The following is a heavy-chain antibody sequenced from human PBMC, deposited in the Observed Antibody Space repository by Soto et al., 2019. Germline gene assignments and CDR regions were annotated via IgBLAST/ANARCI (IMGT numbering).Heavy chain of an antibody. Sequence: ASVKVSCKASGYTFTSHDINWVRQATGQGLEWMGWMNPNSGNTGYAQKFQGRVTMTRNTSISTAYMELSSLRSEDTAVYYCARVSWSSSWYGDYYYGMDVWGQGTTVTVSS. J-gene: IGHJ6*02. CDR3: ARVSWSSSWYGDYYYGMDV. V-gene: IGHV1-8*01. CDR1: GYTFTSHD. D-gene: IGHD6-13*01. CDR2: MNPNSGNT.